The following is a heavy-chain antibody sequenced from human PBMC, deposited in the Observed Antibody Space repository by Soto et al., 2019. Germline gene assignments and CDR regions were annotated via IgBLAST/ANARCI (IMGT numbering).Heavy chain of an antibody. J-gene: IGHJ5*02. V-gene: IGHV2-5*02. Sequence: QITLKESGPTLVKPTQTLTLTCTFSGFSLTTRGVGVGWIRQPPGKALECLALIYWDDDKRYSPSLQSRLSITKDTSKNQVVLTMTNVDPVDTATYYCAHIPNYYQYDWFDPGGQGNLVSVSS. CDR3: AHIPNYYQYDWFDP. CDR1: GFSLTTRGVG. D-gene: IGHD3-16*01. CDR2: IYWDDDK.